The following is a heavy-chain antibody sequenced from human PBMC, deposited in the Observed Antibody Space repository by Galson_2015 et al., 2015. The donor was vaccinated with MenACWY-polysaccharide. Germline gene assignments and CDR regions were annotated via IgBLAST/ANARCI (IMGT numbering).Heavy chain of an antibody. V-gene: IGHV4-38-2*01. CDR2: IFHSGTT. CDR1: DYSIRSGYF. Sequence: SLTCAVSDYSIRSGYFWGWIRQPPGKGLEWIASIFHSGTTYYNPSLKSRVTIPVDTSKNQFSLKLSSVTAADTAVYYCARVEKYSGSFYILYWGQGTLVTVSS. J-gene: IGHJ4*02. D-gene: IGHD1-26*01. CDR3: ARVEKYSGSFYILY.